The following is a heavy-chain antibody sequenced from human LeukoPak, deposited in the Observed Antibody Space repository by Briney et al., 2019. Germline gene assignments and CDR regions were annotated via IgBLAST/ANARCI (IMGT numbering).Heavy chain of an antibody. CDR2: IYTRGST. J-gene: IGHJ3*02. D-gene: IGHD2-15*01. CDR3: ARGRYCSADICSGGDAFDI. V-gene: IGHV4-4*07. Sequence: SSETLSLTCTVSGGSINNYYWSWIRQPAGRGLEWIGRIYTRGSTNYNPSLKSRVTMSVDTSKNQFSLKLSSVTAADTAVYYCARGRYCSADICSGGDAFDIWGQGTMVSVSS. CDR1: GGSINNYY.